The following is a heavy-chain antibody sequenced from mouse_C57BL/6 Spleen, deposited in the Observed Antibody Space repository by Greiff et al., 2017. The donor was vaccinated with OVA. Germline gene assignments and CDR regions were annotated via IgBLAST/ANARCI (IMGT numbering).Heavy chain of an antibody. Sequence: VKLQESGADLVRPGASVKMSCKASGYTFTSFPMHWVTQRPGQGLAWIGYINPSGGYTTYNQKFKAKATLTADKSTSTAYMQLNSLTSEDSAVYYCARCGYDGYLYYFDYWGQGTTLTGSS. V-gene: IGHV1-4*01. D-gene: IGHD2-3*01. CDR1: GYTFTSFP. CDR3: ARCGYDGYLYYFDY. J-gene: IGHJ2*01. CDR2: INPSGGYT.